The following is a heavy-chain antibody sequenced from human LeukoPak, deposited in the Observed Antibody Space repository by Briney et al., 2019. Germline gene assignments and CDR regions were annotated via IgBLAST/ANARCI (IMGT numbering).Heavy chain of an antibody. Sequence: PGGSLRLSYAASGFTFSSYAMSWVRQAPGKGLEWVSAISGSGGSTYYADSVKGRFTISRDNSKNTLYLQMNSLRAEDTAVNYCAKPQLLWFGDPWFDPWGQGTLVTVSS. V-gene: IGHV3-23*01. CDR1: GFTFSSYA. CDR3: AKPQLLWFGDPWFDP. CDR2: ISGSGGST. J-gene: IGHJ5*02. D-gene: IGHD3-10*01.